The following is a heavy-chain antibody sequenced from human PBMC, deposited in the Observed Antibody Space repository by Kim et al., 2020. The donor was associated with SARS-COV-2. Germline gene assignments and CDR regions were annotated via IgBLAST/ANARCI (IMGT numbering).Heavy chain of an antibody. CDR1: GGSFSGYY. Sequence: SETLSLTCTVYGGSFSGYYWSWIRQPPGKGLEWIGEINHSGSTNYNPSLKSRVTISVDTYKNHFSLKLSSVTAADTAVYYCVRGVMAYYYGSGSYRWDYWGPGTLVTVPS. V-gene: IGHV4-34*01. CDR3: VRGVMAYYYGSGSYRWDY. CDR2: INHSGST. D-gene: IGHD3-10*01. J-gene: IGHJ4*02.